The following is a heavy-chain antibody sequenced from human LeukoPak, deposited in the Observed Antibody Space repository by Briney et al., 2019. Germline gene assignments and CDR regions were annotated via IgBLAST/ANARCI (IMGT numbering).Heavy chain of an antibody. CDR1: GFTFSGYW. Sequence: GGSLRLSCAASGFTFSGYWMHWVRQAPGKGLEWVSRISSDGGSTTYADSVKGRFTISRDNAKNTMYLQMSSLRADDSAVYYCGRGGLTGQMAAFDYWGQGALVTVST. D-gene: IGHD3-9*01. CDR2: ISSDGGST. V-gene: IGHV3-74*01. J-gene: IGHJ4*02. CDR3: GRGGLTGQMAAFDY.